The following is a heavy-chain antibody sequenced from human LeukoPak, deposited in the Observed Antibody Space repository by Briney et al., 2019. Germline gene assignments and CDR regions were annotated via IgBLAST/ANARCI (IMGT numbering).Heavy chain of an antibody. J-gene: IGHJ4*02. Sequence: GGSLRLSCAASGFTFSNAWMSWVRQAPGKGLEWVGRIKSKTDGGTTDYAAPVKGRFTISRDDSKNTLYLQMNSLKTEDTAVYYCISITLVRGVVPGPDYWGQGTLVTVSS. CDR3: ISITLVRGVVPGPDY. CDR2: IKSKTDGGTT. CDR1: GFTFSNAW. D-gene: IGHD3-10*01. V-gene: IGHV3-15*01.